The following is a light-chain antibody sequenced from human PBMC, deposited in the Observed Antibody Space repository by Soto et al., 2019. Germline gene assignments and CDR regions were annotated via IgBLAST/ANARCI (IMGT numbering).Light chain of an antibody. CDR2: GAS. J-gene: IGKJ2*01. CDR3: QRYGGSPPYT. CDR1: QSINNNY. Sequence: EIVLTQSPGTLSLSPGERATLSCRASQSINNNYLAWYQQKPGQAPRLLVYGASIRASDTEGRFSGSGSGTDFTLTISRLEPEDFAVYYCQRYGGSPPYTFGQGTKVDIK. V-gene: IGKV3-20*01.